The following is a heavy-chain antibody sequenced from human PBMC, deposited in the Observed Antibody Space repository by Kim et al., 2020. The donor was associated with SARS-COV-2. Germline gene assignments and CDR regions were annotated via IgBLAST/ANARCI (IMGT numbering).Heavy chain of an antibody. D-gene: IGHD6-13*01. CDR3: ARGGDSSSWPYYYGMDV. Sequence: ASVKVSCKASGYTFTGYYMHWVRQAPGQGLEWMGRINPNSGGTNYAQKFQGRVTMTRDTSISTAYMELSRLRSDDTVVYYCARGGDSSSWPYYYGMDVWGLGTTVTVSS. CDR1: GYTFTGYY. J-gene: IGHJ6*02. V-gene: IGHV1-2*05. CDR2: INPNSGGT.